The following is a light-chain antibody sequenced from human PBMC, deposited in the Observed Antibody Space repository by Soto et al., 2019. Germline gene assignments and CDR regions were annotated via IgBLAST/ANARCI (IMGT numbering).Light chain of an antibody. CDR2: GAS. V-gene: IGKV3-11*01. CDR3: QQRSDWPLT. Sequence: EIVLTQSPATLSLSPGERATLSCKASQNIRSHLAWYLQKPGQPPRLLIFGASNRATGIPARFSGSGPGTDFTLTISSLEPEDSGLYYCQQRSDWPLTFGGGDRVEVK. J-gene: IGKJ4*01. CDR1: QNIRSH.